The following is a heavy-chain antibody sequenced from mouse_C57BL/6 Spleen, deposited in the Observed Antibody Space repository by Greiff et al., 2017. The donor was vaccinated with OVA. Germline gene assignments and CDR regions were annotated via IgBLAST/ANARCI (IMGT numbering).Heavy chain of an antibody. J-gene: IGHJ3*01. CDR1: GFTFSSYA. Sequence: EVQVVESGGGLVTPGGSLKLSCAASGFTFSSYAMSWVRQTPEKRLVWVATISDGGSYTYYPDNVKGRFTISRDNAKNNLYLQMSHLKSEDTAMYYCARRSYDYDGFAYWGQGTLVTVSA. CDR3: ARRSYDYDGFAY. D-gene: IGHD2-4*01. CDR2: ISDGGSYT. V-gene: IGHV5-4*01.